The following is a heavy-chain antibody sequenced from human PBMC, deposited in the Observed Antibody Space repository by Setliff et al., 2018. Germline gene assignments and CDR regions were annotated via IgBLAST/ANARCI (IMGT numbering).Heavy chain of an antibody. V-gene: IGHV1-18*01. Sequence: ASVKVSCKTSGYNFITTGISWVRQAPGQGPEWMGCISPYNGNTNYAQKFQDRVTMTTDTSTATVYMELKNLRADDTAVYYCARSSGPRVVLAADFDYWGQGTLVTVSS. CDR3: ARSSGPRVVLAADFDY. J-gene: IGHJ4*02. D-gene: IGHD5-12*01. CDR1: GYNFITTG. CDR2: ISPYNGNT.